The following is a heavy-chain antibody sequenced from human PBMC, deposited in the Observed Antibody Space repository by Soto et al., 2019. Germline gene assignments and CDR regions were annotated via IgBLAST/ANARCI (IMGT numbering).Heavy chain of an antibody. CDR3: ARDRYGDPLWGQDDFDY. V-gene: IGHV3-23*01. CDR2: ISDSGNST. J-gene: IGHJ4*02. D-gene: IGHD4-17*01. Sequence: EAQLLESGGGLVQPGGSLRLSCAASGFTFSSYAMSWVRQAPGKGLEWVSTISDSGNSTYSADSVKGRFTISRDNSKNTLYLQMNSLIAEDTAVYYCARDRYGDPLWGQDDFDYWGQGTLVTVSS. CDR1: GFTFSSYA.